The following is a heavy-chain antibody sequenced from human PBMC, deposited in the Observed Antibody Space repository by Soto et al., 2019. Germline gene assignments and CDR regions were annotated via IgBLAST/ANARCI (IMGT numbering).Heavy chain of an antibody. D-gene: IGHD1-1*01. Sequence: QVQLQQWGAGLLKPSETLSLTCAVYGGSFSGYYWSWIRQPPGKGLEWIGEINHSGSTNYNPSLKRRVTISVDTSKNQFSLKLSSVTAADTAVYYCARGPAVQLERRGNWFDPWGQGTLVTVSS. J-gene: IGHJ5*02. CDR3: ARGPAVQLERRGNWFDP. V-gene: IGHV4-34*01. CDR1: GGSFSGYY. CDR2: INHSGST.